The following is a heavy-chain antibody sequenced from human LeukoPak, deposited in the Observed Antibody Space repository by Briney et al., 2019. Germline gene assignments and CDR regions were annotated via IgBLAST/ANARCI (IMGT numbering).Heavy chain of an antibody. J-gene: IGHJ5*02. CDR3: ARDFHYYGSGSYWDWFDP. CDR1: GGSISSYY. CDR2: IYTSGST. V-gene: IGHV4-4*07. D-gene: IGHD3-10*01. Sequence: SETLSLTCTVSGGSISSYYWSWIRQPAGKGLEWIGRIYTSGSTYYNPSLKSRVTMSVDTSKNQFSLKLSSVTAADTAVYYCARDFHYYGSGSYWDWFDPWGQGTLVTVSS.